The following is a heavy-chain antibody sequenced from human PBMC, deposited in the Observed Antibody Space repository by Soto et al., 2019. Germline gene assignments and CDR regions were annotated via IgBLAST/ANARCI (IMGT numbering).Heavy chain of an antibody. D-gene: IGHD3-10*01. CDR3: ARAGAITHPFDH. CDR2: IYHSGNT. V-gene: IGHV4-4*02. Sequence: PSETLSLTCAVSGDSVSSSHWWSWVRQPPGKGLEWIGEIYHSGNTNYNPSLKGRVTVSVDKSKNQFALNLISVTAADTAVYYCARAGAITHPFDHWGRGTLVTVSS. J-gene: IGHJ4*02. CDR1: GDSVSSSHW.